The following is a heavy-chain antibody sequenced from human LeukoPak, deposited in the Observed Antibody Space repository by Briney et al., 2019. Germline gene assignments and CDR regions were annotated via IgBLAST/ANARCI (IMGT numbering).Heavy chain of an antibody. CDR2: IYYSGST. J-gene: IGHJ5*02. CDR3: ARGGTMVRGVLNWFDP. V-gene: IGHV4-30-4*01. D-gene: IGHD3-10*01. CDR1: GGSISSGDYY. Sequence: SETLSLTCTVSGGSISSGDYYWSWIRQPPGKGLEWIGYIYYSGSTYYNPSLKGRVTISVDTSKNQFSLKLSSVTAADTAVYYCARGGTMVRGVLNWFDPWGQGTLVTVSS.